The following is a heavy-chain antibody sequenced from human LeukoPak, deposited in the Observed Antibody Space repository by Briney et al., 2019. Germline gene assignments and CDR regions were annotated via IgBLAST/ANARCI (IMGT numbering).Heavy chain of an antibody. CDR2: IKQEGSEK. Sequence: PGGSLRLSCAASGFTFSNYWMIWVRQAPGKGLEWVGNIKQEGSEKRYADSVRGRFSISRDNAQTSLYLQMNSLRAEDTAVYYGARASDPWLQLTWGQGTLVTVSS. D-gene: IGHD5-24*01. CDR3: ARASDPWLQLT. CDR1: GFTFSNYW. V-gene: IGHV3-7*05. J-gene: IGHJ5*02.